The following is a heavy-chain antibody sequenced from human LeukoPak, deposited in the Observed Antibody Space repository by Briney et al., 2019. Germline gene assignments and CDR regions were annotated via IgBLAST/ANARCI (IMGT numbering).Heavy chain of an antibody. D-gene: IGHD2-15*01. CDR2: IYPGDSDT. V-gene: IGHV5-51*01. CDR1: GYSFTSYR. J-gene: IGHJ6*03. Sequence: GESLKISCKGSGYSFTSYRIGWVRQMPGKGLEWMGIIYPGDSDTRYSPSFQGQVTISADKSISTAYLQWSSLKASDTAMYYCAGHAFRSGYYYYYYMDVWGKGTTVTVSS. CDR3: AGHAFRSGYYYYYYMDV.